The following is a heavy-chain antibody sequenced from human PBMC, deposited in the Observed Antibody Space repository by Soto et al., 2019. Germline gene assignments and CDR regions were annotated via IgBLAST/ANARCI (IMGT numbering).Heavy chain of an antibody. CDR1: GLTFSSHG. CDR2: IWFDGSNK. CDR3: AKDPSTGPPDC. V-gene: IGHV3-33*06. J-gene: IGHJ4*02. Sequence: GGSLRLSCAVSGLTFSSHGMHWVRQAPGKGLEWVALIWFDGSNKYYADSVNGRFTISRDNSNNMLYLQMNSLRAEDTAVYYCAKDPSTGPPDCWGQGALVTVSS. D-gene: IGHD3-9*01.